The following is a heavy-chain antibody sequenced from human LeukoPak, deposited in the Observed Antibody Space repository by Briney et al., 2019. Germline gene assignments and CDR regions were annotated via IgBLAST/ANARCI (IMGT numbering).Heavy chain of an antibody. D-gene: IGHD2-21*02. J-gene: IGHJ4*02. Sequence: SETLSLTCTVSGGSISSYYWSWIRQPAGKGLEWIGRIYTSGSTNYNPSLKSRVTMSVDTSKNQISLKLSSVTAADTAVYYCARVGPYCGGDCYPNWGQGTLVTVSS. CDR2: IYTSGST. V-gene: IGHV4-4*07. CDR3: ARVGPYCGGDCYPN. CDR1: GGSISSYY.